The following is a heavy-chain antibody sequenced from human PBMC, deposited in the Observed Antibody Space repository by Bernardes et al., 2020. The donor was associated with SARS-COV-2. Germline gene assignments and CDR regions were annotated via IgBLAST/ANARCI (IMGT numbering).Heavy chain of an antibody. CDR2: INPSGST. D-gene: IGHD4-17*01. CDR1: GGSFSDYY. V-gene: IGHV4-34*01. CDR3: ARVEIYGNYRFDC. J-gene: IGHJ4*02. Sequence: SETLSLTCAVYGGSFSDYYWTWIRQAPGKGLEWIGEINPSGSTNYNPSLKTRVSISVDTSKNQFSLRLSSVTAADTAVYYCARVEIYGNYRFDCWGQGTLVTVSS.